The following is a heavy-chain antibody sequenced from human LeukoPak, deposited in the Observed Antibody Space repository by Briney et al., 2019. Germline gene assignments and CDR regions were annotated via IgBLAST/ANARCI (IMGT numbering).Heavy chain of an antibody. CDR1: GFTFSTYG. Sequence: PGRSLRLSCAVSGFTFSTYGMHWVRQAPGKGLEWVAVISYDGSNKYYADSVKGRFTISRDKSKNTVYLQMDSLRAEDTAVYYCATPPLLTESSSWFHFDYWGQGTLVTVSS. V-gene: IGHV3-30*03. CDR3: ATPPLLTESSSWFHFDY. J-gene: IGHJ4*02. CDR2: ISYDGSNK. D-gene: IGHD6-13*01.